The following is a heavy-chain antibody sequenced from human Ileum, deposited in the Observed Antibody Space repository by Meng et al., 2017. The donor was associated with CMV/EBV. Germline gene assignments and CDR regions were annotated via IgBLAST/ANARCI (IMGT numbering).Heavy chain of an antibody. J-gene: IGHJ4*02. CDR2: IYTSGST. Sequence: QLQESAPVLVKPSQTLSLTCPVSGASLVGGYYWSWIRPPAGKGLEWIGRIYTSGSTNYNPSLKSRFTISVDTSKNQFSLNLTSVTAADTAVYYCARDSAWLIDQWGQGTLVTVSS. D-gene: IGHD6-19*01. V-gene: IGHV4-61*02. CDR3: ARDSAWLIDQ. CDR1: GASLVGGYY.